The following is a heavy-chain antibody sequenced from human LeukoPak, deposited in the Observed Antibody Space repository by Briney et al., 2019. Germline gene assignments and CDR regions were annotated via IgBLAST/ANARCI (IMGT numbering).Heavy chain of an antibody. V-gene: IGHV4-59*01. CDR3: ARGLNRNDYGDYGY. J-gene: IGHJ4*02. CDR1: GGSLSSYY. D-gene: IGHD4-17*01. Sequence: KTSETPSLTCTVSGGSLSSYYWTWIRQPPGKGLEWIGYIYYTGSTSYNPSLKSRVTISVQTSKNQFSLKLSSVTAADTAVYYCARGLNRNDYGDYGYWGQGTLVTVSS. CDR2: IYYTGST.